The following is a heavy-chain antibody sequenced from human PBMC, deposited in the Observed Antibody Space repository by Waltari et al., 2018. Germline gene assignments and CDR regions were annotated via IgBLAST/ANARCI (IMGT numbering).Heavy chain of an antibody. CDR2: IYSGGST. CDR1: GFTVSSNY. CDR3: ASWGDRASKYQLPLIIDY. J-gene: IGHJ4*02. Sequence: EVQLVESGGGLIQPGGSLRLSCAASGFTVSSNYMSWVRQAPGKGLEWVSVIYSGGSTYYADSVKGRFTISRDNSKNTLYLQMNSLRAEDTAVYYCASWGDRASKYQLPLIIDYWGQGTLVTVSS. D-gene: IGHD2-2*01. V-gene: IGHV3-53*01.